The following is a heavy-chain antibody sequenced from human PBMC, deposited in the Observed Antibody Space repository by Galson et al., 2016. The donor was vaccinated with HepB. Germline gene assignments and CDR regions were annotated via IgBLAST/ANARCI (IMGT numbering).Heavy chain of an antibody. J-gene: IGHJ4*02. CDR2: ISYDGSNK. V-gene: IGHV3-30*18. Sequence: SLRLSCAASGFAFNSYGMSWVRQAPGKGLEWVAFISYDGSNKKYADSVKGRFTISRDNSKKTLYLQMNSLRAEDTAVYYCAKDGRIYCSSASCHDHFHYWGQGTLVAVSS. CDR3: AKDGRIYCSSASCHDHFHY. D-gene: IGHD2-2*01. CDR1: GFAFNSYG.